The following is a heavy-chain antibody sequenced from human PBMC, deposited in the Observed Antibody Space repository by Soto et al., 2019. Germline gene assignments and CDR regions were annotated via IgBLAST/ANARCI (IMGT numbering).Heavy chain of an antibody. CDR3: ARDLGFGLSDY. Sequence: QVQLVQSGAEVKKPGASVKVSCKASGYTFTSYAMHWVRQAPGQRPEWMGWINAGNGNTKYSQKFQGRVTITRDTSASTAYMELSGLRSEDTAVYSCARDLGFGLSDYWGQGTLVTVSS. CDR1: GYTFTSYA. D-gene: IGHD3-10*01. CDR2: INAGNGNT. J-gene: IGHJ4*02. V-gene: IGHV1-3*01.